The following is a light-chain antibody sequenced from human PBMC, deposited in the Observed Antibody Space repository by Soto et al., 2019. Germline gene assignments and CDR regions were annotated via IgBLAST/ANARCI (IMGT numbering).Light chain of an antibody. CDR3: QQYGSSPRT. Sequence: VLTKSPATLSVSPGERATLSCRASRSVSSNLAWYQQKPGQAPRLLIYDTSSRASGIPDRFSGSGSGTDFTLSISRLEPEDFAVYYCQQYGSSPRTFGQGTRLEI. CDR1: RSVSSN. CDR2: DTS. V-gene: IGKV3-20*01. J-gene: IGKJ5*01.